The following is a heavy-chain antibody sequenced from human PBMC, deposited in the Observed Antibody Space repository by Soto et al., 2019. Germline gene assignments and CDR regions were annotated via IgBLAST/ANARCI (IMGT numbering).Heavy chain of an antibody. J-gene: IGHJ6*02. CDR2: IYYSGST. CDR3: ARGYKGDATPLYYYYYGMDV. V-gene: IGHV4-31*03. CDR1: GGSISRGGYY. D-gene: IGHD2-15*01. Sequence: TLSLTCTVSGGSISRGGYYWGWIRQHPGKGLEWIGYIYYSGSTYYNPSLKSRVTISVDTSKNQFSLKLSSVTAADTAVYYCARGYKGDATPLYYYYYGMDVWGQGTTVT.